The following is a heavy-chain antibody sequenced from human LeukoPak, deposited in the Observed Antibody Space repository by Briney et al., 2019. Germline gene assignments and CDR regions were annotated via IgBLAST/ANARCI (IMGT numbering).Heavy chain of an antibody. J-gene: IGHJ3*02. CDR2: ISSSSSYI. CDR3: ARDGDIVVVVAATFGAFDI. V-gene: IGHV3-21*01. Sequence: GGSLRLSCAASGFTFSSYSMNWVRQAPGKGLEWVSSISSSSSYIYYADSVKGRFTISRDNSKNTLYLQMNSLRAEDTAVYYCARDGDIVVVVAATFGAFDIWGQGTMVTVSS. CDR1: GFTFSSYS. D-gene: IGHD2-15*01.